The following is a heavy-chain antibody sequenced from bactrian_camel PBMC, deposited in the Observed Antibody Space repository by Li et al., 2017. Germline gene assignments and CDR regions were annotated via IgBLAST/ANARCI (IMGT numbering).Heavy chain of an antibody. V-gene: IGHV3S1*01. CDR2: ISTGDEST. D-gene: IGHD7*01. CDR1: GYKYTPNC. J-gene: IGHJ6*01. Sequence: HVQLVESGGGSVQAGESLKLSCVISGYKYTPNCLGWFRQALGKEREGVAAISTGDESTNYADSVKGRFVISQDNAKNTMYLQMNSLQPEDTAMYYCAYHDGYWCGPPLEADFGYWGQGTQVTVS. CDR3: AYHDGYWCGPPLEADFGY.